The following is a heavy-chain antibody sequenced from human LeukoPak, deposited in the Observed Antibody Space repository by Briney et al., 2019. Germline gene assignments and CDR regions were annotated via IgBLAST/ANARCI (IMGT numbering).Heavy chain of an antibody. CDR1: GYTFTGYY. CDR3: ARDLGVTRDRLNDAFDI. V-gene: IGHV1-2*02. Sequence: GASVKVSCKASGYTFTGYYMHWVRQAPGQGLEWMGWINPNSGGTNYAQKFQGRVTMTRDTSISTAYMELSRLRSEDTAVYYCARDLGVTRDRLNDAFDIWGQGTMVTVSS. D-gene: IGHD4-23*01. CDR2: INPNSGGT. J-gene: IGHJ3*02.